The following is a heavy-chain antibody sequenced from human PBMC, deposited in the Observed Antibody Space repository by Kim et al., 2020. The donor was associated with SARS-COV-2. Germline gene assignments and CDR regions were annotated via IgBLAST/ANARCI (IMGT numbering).Heavy chain of an antibody. J-gene: IGHJ4*02. CDR1: GYSFTSYW. D-gene: IGHD3-10*01. CDR3: ARHIAYGSGSYQDYFDY. Sequence: GESLKISCKGSGYSFTSYWISWVRQMPGKGLEWMGRIDPSDSYTNYSPSFQGHVTISADKSISTAYLQWSSLKASDTAMYYCARHIAYGSGSYQDYFDYWGQGTLVTVSS. V-gene: IGHV5-10-1*01. CDR2: IDPSDSYT.